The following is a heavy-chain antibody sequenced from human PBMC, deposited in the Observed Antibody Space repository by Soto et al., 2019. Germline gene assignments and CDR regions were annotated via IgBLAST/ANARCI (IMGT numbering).Heavy chain of an antibody. CDR2: FDPEDGET. V-gene: IGHV1-24*01. J-gene: IGHJ4*02. D-gene: IGHD2-8*01. CDR3: ATERWYSVGRDCTNGVCYISRQFDY. Sequence: ASVKVSCKVSGYTLTELSMHWVRQAPGKGLEWMGGFDPEDGETIYAQKFQGRVTMTEDTSTDTAYMELSSLRSEDTAVYYCATERWYSVGRDCTNGVCYISRQFDYWGQGTLVTVSS. CDR1: GYTLTELS.